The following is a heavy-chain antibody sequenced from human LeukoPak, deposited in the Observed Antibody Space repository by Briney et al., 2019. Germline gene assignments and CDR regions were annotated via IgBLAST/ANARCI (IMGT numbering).Heavy chain of an antibody. V-gene: IGHV3-48*03. Sequence: PGECLRLSCVASGFTFSSYEMDWVRQAPGKGLEWISYISNSGDAIYYADSAKGRFTISRDNAKDSLYLQINSLRAEDTAVYYCARGLPSAPGVGDYWGQGTLVTVSS. D-gene: IGHD5/OR15-5a*01. J-gene: IGHJ4*02. CDR1: GFTFSSYE. CDR2: ISNSGDAI. CDR3: ARGLPSAPGVGDY.